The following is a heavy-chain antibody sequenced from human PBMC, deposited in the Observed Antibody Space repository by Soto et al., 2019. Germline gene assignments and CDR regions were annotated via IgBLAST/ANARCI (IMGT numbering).Heavy chain of an antibody. V-gene: IGHV4-30-4*01. D-gene: IGHD3-10*01. J-gene: IGHJ4*02. CDR3: ARDPGVVRGVPSDY. CDR2: IYYSGST. Sequence: ALSRTCTVSVGASSSGDYYWSWIRQPPGKGLEWIGYIYYSGSTYYNPSLKSRVTISVDTSKNQFSLKLSSVTAADTAVYYCARDPGVVRGVPSDYWGQGTLVTVSS. CDR1: VGASSSGDYY.